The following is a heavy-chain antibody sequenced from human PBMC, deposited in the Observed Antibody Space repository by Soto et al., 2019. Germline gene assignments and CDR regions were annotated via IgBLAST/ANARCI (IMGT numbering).Heavy chain of an antibody. CDR2: IHHSGST. D-gene: IGHD7-27*01. V-gene: IGHV4-4*02. CDR3: ARSTGGDAGHF. J-gene: IGHJ3*01. Sequence: QVQLQESGPGLVMPSGTLSLTCAVSGGSLTSNDWWTWVRQPPGKGLEWVGQIHHSGSTFYNPSLRSRITVSINVSANHFSLHLASVTAADTALYYCARSTGGDAGHFWGQGPMVTVPS. CDR1: GGSLTSNDW.